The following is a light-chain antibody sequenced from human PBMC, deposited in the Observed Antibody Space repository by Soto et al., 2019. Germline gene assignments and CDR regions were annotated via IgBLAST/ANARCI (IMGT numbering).Light chain of an antibody. Sequence: QSVLTQSPSASGSPGQSVTISCTGTSSDIGGYNSVSWYQQHPGKAPKVMIYDVTKRPSGVPDRFSGSKSGNTASLTVSALQAEDEADYYCSSYTSSRTPVFGGGTKLTVL. V-gene: IGLV2-8*01. J-gene: IGLJ2*01. CDR2: DVT. CDR1: SSDIGGYNS. CDR3: SSYTSSRTPV.